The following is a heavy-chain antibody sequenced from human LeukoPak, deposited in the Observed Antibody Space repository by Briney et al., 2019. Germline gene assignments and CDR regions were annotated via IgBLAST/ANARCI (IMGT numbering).Heavy chain of an antibody. CDR2: ISYDGSNK. CDR3: ARASGWLSRYNWFDP. D-gene: IGHD6-19*01. J-gene: IGHJ5*02. V-gene: IGHV3-30*04. Sequence: GRSLRLSCAASGFTFSSYAMHWVRQAPGKGLEWVAVISYDGSNKYYADSVKGRFTISRDNSKNTLYLQMNSLRSEDTAVYYCARASGWLSRYNWFDPWGQGTLVTVSS. CDR1: GFTFSSYA.